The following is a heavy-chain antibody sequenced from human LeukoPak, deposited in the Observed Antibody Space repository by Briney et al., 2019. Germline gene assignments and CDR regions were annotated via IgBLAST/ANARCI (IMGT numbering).Heavy chain of an antibody. CDR3: ARGVVFRSSSNFDF. Sequence: GGSLRLSCVASGFTFTSYAMNWVRQAPGKGLEWVSTVSGSGSNTYYADSVKGRFTISRDNSKNTLYLQMNTLRAEDTAVYYCARGVVFRSSSNFDFWSQGTLVTVSS. V-gene: IGHV3-23*01. CDR1: GFTFTSYA. D-gene: IGHD6-13*01. CDR2: VSGSGSNT. J-gene: IGHJ4*02.